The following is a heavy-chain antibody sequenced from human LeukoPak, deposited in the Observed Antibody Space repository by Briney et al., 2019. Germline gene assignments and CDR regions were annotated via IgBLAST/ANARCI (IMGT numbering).Heavy chain of an antibody. D-gene: IGHD3-16*02. Sequence: SETLSLTCAVYGGSFSGYYWSWIRQPPGKGLEWIGEINHSGSTNYSPSLKSRVTISVDTSKNQFSLKLSSVNAADTAVYYCARRRLEILWGSYRYPPYYFDYWGQRTLVTVSS. CDR3: ARRRLEILWGSYRYPPYYFDY. CDR1: GGSFSGYY. CDR2: INHSGST. V-gene: IGHV4-34*01. J-gene: IGHJ4*02.